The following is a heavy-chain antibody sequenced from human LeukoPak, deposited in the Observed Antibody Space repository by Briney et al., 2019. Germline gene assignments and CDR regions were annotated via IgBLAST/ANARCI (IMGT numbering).Heavy chain of an antibody. CDR3: ARDNFGAYAFDF. CDR2: ISGSSSYI. Sequence: GGSLRLSCAASGFTFSSYNMNWVRQAPGKGLEWVSSISGSSSYIYYADSVKGRFTISRDNAKNSLYLQMNSLRAEDTALYYCARDNFGAYAFDFWGQGTMVTVSS. D-gene: IGHD3-3*01. V-gene: IGHV3-21*01. J-gene: IGHJ3*01. CDR1: GFTFSSYN.